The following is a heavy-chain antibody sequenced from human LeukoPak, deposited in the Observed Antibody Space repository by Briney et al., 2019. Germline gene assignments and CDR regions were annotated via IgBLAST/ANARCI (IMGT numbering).Heavy chain of an antibody. CDR3: AKDQAYYESSGYYSWGDAFDM. V-gene: IGHV3-30*18. Sequence: GGSLRLSCAASGFTFSSNGMHWVRQAPGKGLEWVAVISYDGSNKYYADSVKGRFTISRDNSKNTLYLQMNSLRAEDTAVYYCAKDQAYYESSGYYSWGDAFDMWGQGTMVTVSS. CDR2: ISYDGSNK. D-gene: IGHD3-22*01. CDR1: GFTFSSNG. J-gene: IGHJ3*02.